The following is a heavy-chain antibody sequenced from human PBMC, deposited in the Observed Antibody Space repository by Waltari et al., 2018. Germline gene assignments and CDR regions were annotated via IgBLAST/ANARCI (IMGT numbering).Heavy chain of an antibody. D-gene: IGHD3-10*01. Sequence: VKLVEPGGGVIQSGGCRERSCDASGYEFGHSGVDWVRSVRGTGLEWLGNIKQDGCVKIYVDSVKGRFTILRYNAKNSLFLQMNSLRADDTGVYYCARILCDGSKCYNGLDVWGQGTAVTVSS. J-gene: IGHJ6*02. CDR2: IKQDGCVK. CDR3: ARILCDGSKCYNGLDV. V-gene: IGHV3-7*01. CDR1: GYEFGHSG.